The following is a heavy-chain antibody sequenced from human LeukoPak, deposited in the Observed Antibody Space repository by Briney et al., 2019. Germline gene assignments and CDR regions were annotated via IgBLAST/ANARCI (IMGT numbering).Heavy chain of an antibody. CDR3: ARQEYCSGGSCYTWFDP. CDR2: IYPADSDI. Sequence: GESLKISCKGSGYSFTSYWIGWVRQMPGKGLEWMGIIYPADSDIRYSPSFQGQVTISADKSISTAYLQWSSLKASDTAMYYCARQEYCSGGSCYTWFDPWGQGTLVTVSS. J-gene: IGHJ5*02. D-gene: IGHD2-15*01. V-gene: IGHV5-51*01. CDR1: GYSFTSYW.